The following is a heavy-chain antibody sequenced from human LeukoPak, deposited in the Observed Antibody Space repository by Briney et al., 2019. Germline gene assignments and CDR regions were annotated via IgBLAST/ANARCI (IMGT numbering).Heavy chain of an antibody. D-gene: IGHD3-16*01. CDR2: IIPIFGTA. J-gene: IGHJ6*03. V-gene: IGHV1-69*06. Sequence: SVKVSCKASGGTFSSYAISWVRQAPGQGLEWMGGIIPIFGTANYAQKFQGRVTITADKSTSTAYMELSSLRSEDTAVYYCARSARGYYYYMDVWGKGTTVTVSS. CDR3: ARSARGYYYYMDV. CDR1: GGTFSSYA.